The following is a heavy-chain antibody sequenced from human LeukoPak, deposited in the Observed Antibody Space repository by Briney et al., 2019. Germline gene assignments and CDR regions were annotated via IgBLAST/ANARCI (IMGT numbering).Heavy chain of an antibody. CDR3: ARSHKAMAGEGLLDY. V-gene: IGHV4-59*01. J-gene: IGHJ4*02. CDR2: NSENT. Sequence: PSETLPLTRTVSGGSISSYYWSWIRQPPGKGLEWIGYNSENTNYNPSLNSRVTISVDTSKNQFSLKLSSVTAADTAVYYCARSHKAMAGEGLLDYWGQGTLVTVSS. D-gene: IGHD5-18*01. CDR1: GGSISSYY.